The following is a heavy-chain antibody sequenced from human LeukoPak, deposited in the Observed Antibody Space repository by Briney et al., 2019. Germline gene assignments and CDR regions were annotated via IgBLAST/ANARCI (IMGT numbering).Heavy chain of an antibody. CDR3: ARKPGESGYNDDHFDY. D-gene: IGHD5-12*01. Sequence: SETLSLTCTVSGGSISSYYWSWIRQPPGKGLEWIGYIYTSGSTNYNPSLKSRVTISVDTSKNQFSLKLSSVTDADTAVYYCARKPGESGYNDDHFDYWGQGTLVTVSS. CDR2: IYTSGST. V-gene: IGHV4-4*09. CDR1: GGSISSYY. J-gene: IGHJ4*02.